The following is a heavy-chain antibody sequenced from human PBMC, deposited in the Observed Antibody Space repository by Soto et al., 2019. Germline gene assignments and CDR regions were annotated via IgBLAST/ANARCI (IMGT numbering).Heavy chain of an antibody. V-gene: IGHV1-3*01. CDR2: INAGNGNT. CDR1: GYTLTSYA. D-gene: IGHD5-18*01. CDR3: ARDPGYSYGYN. J-gene: IGHJ4*02. Sequence: QVQLGQSGAEVKKPGASVKVSCKASGYTLTSYAMHWVSQAPGQRLEWMGWINAGNGNTKYSQKSQGRVTITRDTSASTAYVELSSLRSEDTAVYYCARDPGYSYGYNWGQGPRVTASS.